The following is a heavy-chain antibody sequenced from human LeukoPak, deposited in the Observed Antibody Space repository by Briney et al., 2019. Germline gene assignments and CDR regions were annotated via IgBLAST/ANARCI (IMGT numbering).Heavy chain of an antibody. V-gene: IGHV4-61*02. CDR3: ARGRLGSGLDY. Sequence: PSQTLSLTCTVSGGSISSGRYYWRWIRQPAGKGLEWIGRIYTSGSTNYNPSLKSRVTISVDTSKNQFSLKLSSVTAADTAVYYCARGRLGSGLDYWGQGTLVTVSS. CDR2: IYTSGST. J-gene: IGHJ4*02. D-gene: IGHD6-19*01. CDR1: GGSISSGRYY.